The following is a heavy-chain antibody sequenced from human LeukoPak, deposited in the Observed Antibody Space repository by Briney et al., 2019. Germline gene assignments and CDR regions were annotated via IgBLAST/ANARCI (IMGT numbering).Heavy chain of an antibody. Sequence: GGSLRLSCAASGFTFSTYAMSWVRQAPGKGLDWVSSISGDVGSTYYADSVKGRFTISRDNSKYTLYLQMNSLRAEDTAVYYCARQRRDGYNTNYYFDYWGQGTLVTVSS. D-gene: IGHD5-24*01. V-gene: IGHV3-23*01. CDR1: GFTFSTYA. CDR2: ISGDVGST. J-gene: IGHJ4*02. CDR3: ARQRRDGYNTNYYFDY.